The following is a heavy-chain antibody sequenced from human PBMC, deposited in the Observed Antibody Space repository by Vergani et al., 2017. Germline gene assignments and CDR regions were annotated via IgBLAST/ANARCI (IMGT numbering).Heavy chain of an antibody. J-gene: IGHJ4*02. Sequence: QGQLVESGGGEVQPGKSLRHSCAASGFSLRAYGMHWVRQAPGQGLEWVAVISFDGSNPNYGTSVSGRFSISRDNSRDTLYLQMNSLRTEDTAVYYCAWGDARLQSDYWGQGTLVTIAS. CDR3: AWGDARLQSDY. D-gene: IGHD2-21*01. CDR1: GFSLRAYG. V-gene: IGHV3-30*03. CDR2: ISFDGSNP.